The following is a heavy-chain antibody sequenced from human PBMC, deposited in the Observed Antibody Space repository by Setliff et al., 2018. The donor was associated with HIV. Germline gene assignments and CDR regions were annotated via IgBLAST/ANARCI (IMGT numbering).Heavy chain of an antibody. CDR1: GDSISSGSYY. J-gene: IGHJ5*02. V-gene: IGHV4-61*09. Sequence: SETLSLTCSVSGDSISSGSYYWSWIRLPAGKGLEWIGQIHTTGSTNYNPSLKSRVTISIDTSKNQFSQKLNSVTATDTAVYYCAKRTFGSGRFDPWGQGTLVTVSS. CDR3: AKRTFGSGRFDP. D-gene: IGHD3-16*01. CDR2: IHTTGST.